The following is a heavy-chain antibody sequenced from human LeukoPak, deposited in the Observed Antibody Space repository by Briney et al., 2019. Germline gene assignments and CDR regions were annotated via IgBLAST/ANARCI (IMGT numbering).Heavy chain of an antibody. CDR1: GFTVSSNY. CDR2: IYSGGST. V-gene: IGHV3-66*01. CDR3: ARDLMGATSDFDY. D-gene: IGHD1-26*01. Sequence: GGSLRLSCAASGFTVSSNYMSWVRKAPGTGLELVSVIYSGGSTYYTDSVKGRFTISRDNSKNTLYLQVNSLRAEDTAVYYCARDLMGATSDFDYWGQGTLVTVSS. J-gene: IGHJ4*02.